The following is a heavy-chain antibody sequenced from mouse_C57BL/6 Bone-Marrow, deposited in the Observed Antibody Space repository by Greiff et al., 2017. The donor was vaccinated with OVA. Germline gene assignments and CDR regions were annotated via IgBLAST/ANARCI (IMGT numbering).Heavy chain of an antibody. D-gene: IGHD2-5*01. Sequence: QVHVKQSGAELARPGASVKLSCKASGYTFTSYGISWVKQRTGQGLEWIGEIYPRSGNTYYNEKFKGKATLTADKSSSTAYMELRSLTSEDSAVYFCARRTYYSNYVGFAYWGQGTLVTVSA. V-gene: IGHV1-81*01. CDR2: IYPRSGNT. J-gene: IGHJ3*01. CDR1: GYTFTSYG. CDR3: ARRTYYSNYVGFAY.